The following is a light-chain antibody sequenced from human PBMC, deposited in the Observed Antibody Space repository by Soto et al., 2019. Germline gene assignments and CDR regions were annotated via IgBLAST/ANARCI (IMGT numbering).Light chain of an antibody. CDR3: SSFTTSSTLL. Sequence: QSVLTQPASVSGSPGQSITISCTGTSSDVGSYVYVSWYQQYPGKAPKLMLYEVSNRPSGVSNRFSGSKSGNTASLTISGLQAEDEADYFCSSFTTSSTLLFGGGTKLTVL. V-gene: IGLV2-14*01. CDR2: EVS. J-gene: IGLJ2*01. CDR1: SSDVGSYVY.